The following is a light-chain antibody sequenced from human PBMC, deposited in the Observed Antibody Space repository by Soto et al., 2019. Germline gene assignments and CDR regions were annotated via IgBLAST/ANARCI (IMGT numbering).Light chain of an antibody. CDR1: QSIRNY. CDR3: QQSYSTPRT. J-gene: IGKJ1*01. V-gene: IGKV1-39*01. CDR2: AAS. Sequence: DIQMTQSPSSLSASVGDRVTITCRASQSIRNYLNWYQQKPGKAPKLLMYAASSLQSGVPSRFGGSGSGTDFTLTISSLQPEDFATYYCQQSYSTPRTFGQGTKVEIK.